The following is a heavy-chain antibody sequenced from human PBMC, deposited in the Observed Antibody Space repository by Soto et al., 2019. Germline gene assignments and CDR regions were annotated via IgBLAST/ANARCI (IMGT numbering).Heavy chain of an antibody. J-gene: IGHJ4*02. CDR3: ARWPQLEPRFDY. D-gene: IGHD1-1*01. CDR2: IYYSGST. Sequence: SETLSHTCTVSGGSISSGDYYWSWIRQHPRKGLEWIGYIYYSGSTYYNPSLKSRVTISVDTSKNQFSLKLSSVTAADTAVYYCARWPQLEPRFDYWGQGTLVTVSS. V-gene: IGHV4-31*03. CDR1: GGSISSGDYY.